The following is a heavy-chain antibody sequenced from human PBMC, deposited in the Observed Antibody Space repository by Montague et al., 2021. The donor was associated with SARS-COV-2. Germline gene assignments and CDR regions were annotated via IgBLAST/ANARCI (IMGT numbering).Heavy chain of an antibody. CDR1: GASISTGIYY. V-gene: IGHV4-61*02. J-gene: IGHJ5*02. CDR2: IRTTGRT. Sequence: TLSLTCTVSGASISTGIYYWSWIRQPAGKGLEWIGRIRTTGRTDYNSSLESRVFMSVDTSTNQFSLSLTSVTAADTAVYFRARFGSGTLELDLWGQGTLVTVSS. CDR3: ARFGSGTLELDL. D-gene: IGHD1-26*01.